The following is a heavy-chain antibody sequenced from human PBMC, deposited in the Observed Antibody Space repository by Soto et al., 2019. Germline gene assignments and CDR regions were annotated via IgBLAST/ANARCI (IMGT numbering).Heavy chain of an antibody. CDR3: ARRIVGVHTSFDY. V-gene: IGHV1-69*13. CDR1: GGTFSSYA. D-gene: IGHD1-26*01. CDR2: IIPIFGTA. Sequence: ASVKVSCKASGGTFSSYAISWVRQAPGQGLEWMGGIIPIFGTANYAQKFQGRVTITADESTSTAYMELSSLRSEDTAVYYCARRIVGVHTSFDYWGQGTLVTVSS. J-gene: IGHJ4*02.